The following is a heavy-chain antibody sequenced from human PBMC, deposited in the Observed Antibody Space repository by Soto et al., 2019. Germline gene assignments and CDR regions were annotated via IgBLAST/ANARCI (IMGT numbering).Heavy chain of an antibody. CDR1: GFTFSSYA. J-gene: IGHJ6*02. D-gene: IGHD6-13*01. V-gene: IGHV3-23*01. CDR2: ISGSGGST. Sequence: EVQLLESGGGLVQTGGSLRLSCAASGFTFSSYAMSWVRQAPGKGLEWVSAISGSGGSTYYADSVKGRFTISRDNSKNTLYLQMNSLRAEDTAVYYCAKGVAAAVRERRAEGYGMDVWGQGTTVTVSS. CDR3: AKGVAAAVRERRAEGYGMDV.